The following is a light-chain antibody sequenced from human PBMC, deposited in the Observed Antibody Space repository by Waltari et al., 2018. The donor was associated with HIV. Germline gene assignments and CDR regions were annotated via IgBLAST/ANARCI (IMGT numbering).Light chain of an antibody. J-gene: IGKJ2*01. CDR3: QQSYSVPNT. Sequence: DIQMTQFPSSLSASVGDRDTITCRESQNIATYLIWYQQKPGKAPTLLIYAGFTLQSGVPSRFSGHRSGTDFTLSISSLQPEDFATYYCQQSYSVPNTFGQGTKVDIK. CDR2: AGF. CDR1: QNIATY. V-gene: IGKV1-39*01.